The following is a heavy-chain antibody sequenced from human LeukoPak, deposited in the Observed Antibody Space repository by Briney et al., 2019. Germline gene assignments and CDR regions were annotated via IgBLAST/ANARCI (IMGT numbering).Heavy chain of an antibody. Sequence: GGSLRLSCAASGFTFGSYAMSWVRQAPGKGLEWVAVISYDGSNKYYADSVKGRFTISRDNSKNTLYLQMNSLRAEDTAVYYCARDQSGMDVWGQGTTVTVSS. CDR3: ARDQSGMDV. J-gene: IGHJ6*02. V-gene: IGHV3-30*04. CDR2: ISYDGSNK. CDR1: GFTFGSYA.